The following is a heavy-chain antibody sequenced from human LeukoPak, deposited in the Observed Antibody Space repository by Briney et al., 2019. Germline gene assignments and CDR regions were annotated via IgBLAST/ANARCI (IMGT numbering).Heavy chain of an antibody. CDR2: IYYSGST. D-gene: IGHD1-1*01. CDR1: GGSISSYY. CDR3: AREFNWKNSYFDY. J-gene: IGHJ4*02. Sequence: SETLSLTCTVSGGSISSYYWSWIRQPPGKGLEWIGYIYYSGSTNYNPSLKSRVTISVDTSKNQFSLKLSSVTAADTAVYYCAREFNWKNSYFDYWGQGTLVTVSS. V-gene: IGHV4-59*01.